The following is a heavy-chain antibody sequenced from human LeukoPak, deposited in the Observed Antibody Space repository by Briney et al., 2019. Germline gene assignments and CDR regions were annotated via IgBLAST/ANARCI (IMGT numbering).Heavy chain of an antibody. CDR1: GFTVSSNY. CDR3: ARGSLYYDILTGYYELGLDV. V-gene: IGHV3-66*01. Sequence: GGSLRLSCAASGFTVSSNYMSWVRQAPGKGLEWVSVIYSGGSTYYADSVKGRFTISRDNSKNTLYLQMNSLRAEDTAVYYCARGSLYYDILTGYYELGLDVWGKGTTVTVSS. J-gene: IGHJ6*04. CDR2: IYSGGST. D-gene: IGHD3-9*01.